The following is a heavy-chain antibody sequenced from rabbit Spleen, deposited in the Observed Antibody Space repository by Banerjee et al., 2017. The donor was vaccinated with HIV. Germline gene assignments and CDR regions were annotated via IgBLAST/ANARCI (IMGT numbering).Heavy chain of an antibody. CDR1: GFSFSSNA. J-gene: IGHJ6*01. V-gene: IGHV1S40*01. D-gene: IGHD8-1*01. CDR2: IYADSSAGT. Sequence: QSLEESGGDLVKPGASLTLTCTASGFSFSSNAMCWVRQAPGKGLEWIGCIYADSSAGTYYASWAKGRFTVSKTSSTTVTLQMTSLTVADTATYFCARDTGSSFSSYGMDLWGPGTLVTVS. CDR3: ARDTGSSFSSYGMDL.